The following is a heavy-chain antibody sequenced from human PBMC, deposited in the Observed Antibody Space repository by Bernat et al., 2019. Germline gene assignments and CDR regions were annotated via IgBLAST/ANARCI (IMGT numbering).Heavy chain of an antibody. CDR2: IWYDGSNK. CDR1: GFTFSSYG. Sequence: QVQLVESGGGVVQPGRSLRLSCAASGFTFSSYGMHWVRQAPGKGLEWVAVIWYDGSNKYYADSVKGRFTISRDNSKNTLYLQMNSLRAEDTAVYYCARAWEAIAAAGLLDYWGQGTLVTVSS. V-gene: IGHV3-33*01. CDR3: ARAWEAIAAAGLLDY. J-gene: IGHJ4*02. D-gene: IGHD6-13*01.